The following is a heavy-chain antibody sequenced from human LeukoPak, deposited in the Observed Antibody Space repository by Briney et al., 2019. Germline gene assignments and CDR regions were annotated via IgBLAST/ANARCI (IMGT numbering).Heavy chain of an antibody. CDR2: TYYRSKWYG. Sequence: SQTLSLTCAISGDSFSSNSAAWNWIRQSPSRGLEWLGRTYYRSKWYGYYAASVKSRITINPDTSKNQFSLQLKSVTPEDTAVYYCARMVGLVSDYWGQGTLVTVSS. J-gene: IGHJ4*02. V-gene: IGHV6-1*01. CDR1: GDSFSSNSAA. D-gene: IGHD3-10*01. CDR3: ARMVGLVSDY.